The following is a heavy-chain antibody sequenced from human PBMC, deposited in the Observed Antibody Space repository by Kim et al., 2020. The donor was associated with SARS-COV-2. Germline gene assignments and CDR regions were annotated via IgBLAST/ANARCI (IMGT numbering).Heavy chain of an antibody. CDR1: GGSISSSSYY. V-gene: IGHV4-39*07. D-gene: IGHD3-22*01. Sequence: SETLSLICTVSGGSISSSSYYWGWIRQPPGKGLEWIGSIYYSGSTYYNPSLKSRVTISVDTSKNQFSLKLSSVTAADTAVYYCARSVASYYYDSSGYLAQFDYWGQGTLVTVSS. CDR3: ARSVASYYYDSSGYLAQFDY. CDR2: IYYSGST. J-gene: IGHJ4*02.